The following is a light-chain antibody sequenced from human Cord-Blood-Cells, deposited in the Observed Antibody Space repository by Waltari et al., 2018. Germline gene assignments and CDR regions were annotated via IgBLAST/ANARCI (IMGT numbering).Light chain of an antibody. J-gene: IGLJ1*01. Sequence: QSALTQPPSASGSPGQSVTISCTGTSSDVGGYNYVSWYQQHPGKAPKLMIYEVSKRSSGVPDLLSGSKSVNTASLTVSGLQAEDEADYDCSSYAGSNSYVFGTGTKVTVL. CDR2: EVS. CDR3: SSYAGSNSYV. CDR1: SSDVGGYNY. V-gene: IGLV2-8*01.